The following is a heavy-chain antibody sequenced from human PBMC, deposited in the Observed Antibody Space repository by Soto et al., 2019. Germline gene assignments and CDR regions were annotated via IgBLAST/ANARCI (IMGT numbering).Heavy chain of an antibody. Sequence: QVQLVQSGAEVKKPGASVKVSCKTSGYTFPRYALHWVRQAPGQRLEWMGWINPANGNTRYSQKSPGRVNFTRDKSASTAYMELSSLISEDTAVYYCAMMGSWTSYFSGYYFDYWGQGTLVTVSS. CDR1: GYTFPRYA. J-gene: IGHJ4*02. CDR2: INPANGNT. D-gene: IGHD3-3*01. CDR3: AMMGSWTSYFSGYYFDY. V-gene: IGHV1-3*01.